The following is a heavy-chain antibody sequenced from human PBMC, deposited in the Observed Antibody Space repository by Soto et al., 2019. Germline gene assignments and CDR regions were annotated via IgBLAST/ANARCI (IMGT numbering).Heavy chain of an antibody. D-gene: IGHD2-15*01. CDR2: IIPILGIA. CDR3: ATDYCSGGSCYPAY. Sequence: ASVKVSCKASGGTFSSYTISWVRQAPGQGLEWMGRIIPILGIANYAQKFQGRVTITADKSTSTAYMELSSLRSEDTAVYYCATDYCSGGSCYPAYWGQGTLVTVSS. J-gene: IGHJ4*02. CDR1: GGTFSSYT. V-gene: IGHV1-69*02.